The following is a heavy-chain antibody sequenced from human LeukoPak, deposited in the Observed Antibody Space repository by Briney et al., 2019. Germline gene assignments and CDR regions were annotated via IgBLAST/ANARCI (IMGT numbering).Heavy chain of an antibody. CDR1: GYSISSGYY. J-gene: IGHJ5*02. CDR2: ISHSGST. Sequence: PSETLSLTCTVSGYSISSGYYWGWIRQPPGKGLEWIGSISHSGSTYYNPSLKSRVTISVDTSKNQFSLKLSSVTAADTAVYYCARVNVDIVATPFESNWFDPWGQGTLVTVSS. CDR3: ARVNVDIVATPFESNWFDP. V-gene: IGHV4-38-2*02. D-gene: IGHD5-12*01.